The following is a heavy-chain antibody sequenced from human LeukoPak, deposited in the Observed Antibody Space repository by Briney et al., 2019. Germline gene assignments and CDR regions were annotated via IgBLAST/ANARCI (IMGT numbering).Heavy chain of an antibody. D-gene: IGHD4-17*01. Sequence: PGGSLRLSCAASGFTFSNYSMAWVRQAPGKGLEWVSFISSSSSYIYYADSVEGRFTISRDNAKNSLYLQMNSLRTEDTALYYCAHTVTPRYFQFWGQGTLVTVSS. CDR2: ISSSSSYI. J-gene: IGHJ1*01. CDR3: AHTVTPRYFQF. V-gene: IGHV3-21*01. CDR1: GFTFSNYS.